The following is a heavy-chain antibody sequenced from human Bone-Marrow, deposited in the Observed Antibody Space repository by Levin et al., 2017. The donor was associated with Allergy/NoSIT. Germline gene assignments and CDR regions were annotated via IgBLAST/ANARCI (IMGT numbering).Heavy chain of an antibody. CDR2: IHHSGST. V-gene: IGHV4-59*01. J-gene: IGHJ2*01. CDR3: ARYMKVAGTNWYFDL. CDR1: GASISNFY. Sequence: PSETLSLTCTVSGASISNFYWSWIRQPPGKGLEWIGYIHHSGSTNYNPSLETPVTMSVETSKNHLTLKLISVTAADTAVYYCARYMKVAGTNWYFDLWGRGTLVTVAS. D-gene: IGHD6-19*01.